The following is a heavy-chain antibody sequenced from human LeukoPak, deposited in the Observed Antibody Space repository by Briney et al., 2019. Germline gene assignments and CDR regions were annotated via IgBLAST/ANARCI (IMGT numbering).Heavy chain of an antibody. V-gene: IGHV3-30*14. D-gene: IGHD5-12*01. Sequence: GGSLRLSCAASGFTFSSYAIHWVRQGPGKGLEWVAVISFDGNNKYYADSVKGRFTISRDNSKNTLSLQMNSLRPEDTAVYYCARDRGVATMDYWGQGTLVTVSS. CDR3: ARDRGVATMDY. CDR1: GFTFSSYA. CDR2: ISFDGNNK. J-gene: IGHJ4*02.